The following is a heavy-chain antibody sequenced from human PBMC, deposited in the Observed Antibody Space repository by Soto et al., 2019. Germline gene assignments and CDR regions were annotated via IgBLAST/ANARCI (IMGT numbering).Heavy chain of an antibody. CDR3: VRDLSRKTGFEY. J-gene: IGHJ4*02. CDR1: GFSLTTGRVG. V-gene: IGHV2-5*02. Sequence: QITLKESGPTLVKPTQTLTLTCTFSGFSLTTGRVGVGWIRQPPGKALEWLALIYGDDDQRYRPSLRSRLTITTDTSKNHVVLTMTNMDPVDTATYYCVRDLSRKTGFEYWGQGTLVTVSS. CDR2: IYGDDDQ.